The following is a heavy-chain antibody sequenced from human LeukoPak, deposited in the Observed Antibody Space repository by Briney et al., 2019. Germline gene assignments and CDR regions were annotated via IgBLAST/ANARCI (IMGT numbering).Heavy chain of an antibody. J-gene: IGHJ4*02. CDR2: MRGKANSYAT. D-gene: IGHD2-21*01. V-gene: IGHV3-73*01. CDR1: GFTFSSSA. Sequence: PGGSLRLSCAASGFTFSSSAMRWVRQASGKGLEWVGRMRGKANSYATAYAGSVKGRLTISRDDPKHTAYLQMNSLKTEDTAVYYRTRRDVDFAYWGQGTLVTVSS. CDR3: TRRDVDFAY.